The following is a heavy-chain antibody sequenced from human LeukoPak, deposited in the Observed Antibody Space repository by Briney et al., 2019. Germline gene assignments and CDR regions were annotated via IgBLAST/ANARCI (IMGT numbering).Heavy chain of an antibody. CDR3: ARAIFGVVIKLHPGRGFDY. D-gene: IGHD3-3*01. CDR2: IYYSGST. J-gene: IGHJ4*02. V-gene: IGHV4-39*07. CDR1: GGSISSSSYY. Sequence: SETLSLTCTVSGGSISSSSYYWGWIRQPPGKGLEWIGSIYYSGSTYYNPSLKSRVTISVDTSKNQFSLKLSSVTAADTAVYYCARAIFGVVIKLHPGRGFDYWGQGTLVTVSS.